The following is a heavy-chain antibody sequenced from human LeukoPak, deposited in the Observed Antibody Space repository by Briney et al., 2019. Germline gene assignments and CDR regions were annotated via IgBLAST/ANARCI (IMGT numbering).Heavy chain of an antibody. CDR3: ARVQPHRIYYDDSDYPTRNDY. Sequence: ASVKVSCKASGYIFTSYGISWVRQAPRQGLEWMGWISVYNGNTNYVQKFQDRVTMTTDTSTSTVYMELRSLRSDDTAVYYCARVQPHRIYYDDSDYPTRNDYWGQGTLVTVSS. CDR1: GYIFTSYG. J-gene: IGHJ4*02. D-gene: IGHD3-22*01. CDR2: ISVYNGNT. V-gene: IGHV1-18*01.